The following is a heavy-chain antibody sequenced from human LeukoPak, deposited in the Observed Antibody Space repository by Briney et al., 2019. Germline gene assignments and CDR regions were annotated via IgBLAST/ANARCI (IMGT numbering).Heavy chain of an antibody. Sequence: SETLSLTCTVSGGSISSGSYYWSWIRQPAGKGLEWIGRIYTSGSTNYNPSLKSRVTISVDTSKNQFSLKLSSVTAADTAVYYCARGSTGYCSSTSCYTGYYYYMDVWGKGTTVTVSS. D-gene: IGHD2-2*02. V-gene: IGHV4-61*02. J-gene: IGHJ6*03. CDR1: GGSISSGSYY. CDR2: IYTSGST. CDR3: ARGSTGYCSSTSCYTGYYYYMDV.